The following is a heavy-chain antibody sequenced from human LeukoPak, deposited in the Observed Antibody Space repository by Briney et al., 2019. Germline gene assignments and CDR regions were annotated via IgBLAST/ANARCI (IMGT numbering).Heavy chain of an antibody. D-gene: IGHD3-10*01. CDR3: ARHPRMAMARGVIITINWFDP. Sequence: SETLSLTCTVSGGSISSSSYYWGWIRQPPGKGLEWIGSIYYSGSTYYNPSLKSRVTISVDTSKNQFSLKLSSVTAADTAVYYCARHPRMAMARGVIITINWFDPWGQGTLVTVSS. CDR1: GGSISSSSYY. CDR2: IYYSGST. J-gene: IGHJ5*02. V-gene: IGHV4-39*01.